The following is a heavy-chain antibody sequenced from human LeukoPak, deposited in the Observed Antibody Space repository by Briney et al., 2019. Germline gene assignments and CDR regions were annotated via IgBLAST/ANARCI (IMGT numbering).Heavy chain of an antibody. CDR2: INPSGGST. V-gene: IGHV1-46*01. Sequence: ASVKVSCKASGYTFTSYYMHWVRQAPGQGLEWMGIINPSGGSTSYAQKFQGRVTMTRDTSTSTVYMELSSLRSEDTAVYYCARSSPIFYCSSTSCPDWFDPWGQGTLVTVSS. CDR3: ARSSPIFYCSSTSCPDWFDP. D-gene: IGHD2-2*01. J-gene: IGHJ5*02. CDR1: GYTFTSYY.